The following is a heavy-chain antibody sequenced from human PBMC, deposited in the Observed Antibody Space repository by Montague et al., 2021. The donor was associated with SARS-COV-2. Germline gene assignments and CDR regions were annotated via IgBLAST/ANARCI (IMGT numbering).Heavy chain of an antibody. D-gene: IGHD3-10*01. V-gene: IGHV3-33*01. J-gene: IGHJ6*02. CDR1: GFTFSSYG. CDR2: IWYDGSNK. Sequence: SLRLSCAASGFTFSSYGMHWVRQAPGKGLGWVAVIWYDGSNKYYADSVKGRFTISRDNSKNTLYLQMNSLRAEDTAVYYCARDGSPHYYYYGMDVWGQGTTVTVSS. CDR3: ARDGSPHYYYYGMDV.